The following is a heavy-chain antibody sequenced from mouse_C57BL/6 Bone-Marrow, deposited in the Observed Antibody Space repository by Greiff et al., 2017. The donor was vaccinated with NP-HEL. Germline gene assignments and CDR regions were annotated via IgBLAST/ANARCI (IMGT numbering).Heavy chain of an antibody. CDR1: GYTFTSYW. D-gene: IGHD1-1*01. V-gene: IGHV1-69*02. CDR2: IDPSDSYT. CDR3: AREKYYGNWYFDV. Sequence: QVQLQQPGAELVKPGASVKLSCKASGYTFTSYWMHWVKQRPGRGLEWIGEIDPSDSYTNYNQKFKGKATLTVDTSSSTAYMQLSSLTSEDSAVYYCAREKYYGNWYFDVWGTGTTVTVSS. J-gene: IGHJ1*03.